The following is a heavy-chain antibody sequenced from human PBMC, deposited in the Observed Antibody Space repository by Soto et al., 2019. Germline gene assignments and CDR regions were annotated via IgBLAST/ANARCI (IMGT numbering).Heavy chain of an antibody. V-gene: IGHV4-59*08. J-gene: IGHJ4*02. CDR2: IYYSGST. Sequence: TLSLTCTVSGGSISPYYWSWIRQPPGKGLEWIGYIYYSGSTTYNPSLKSRVNISVDTSQNQFSLKLNSMTAADTAVYYCARHNYGSGSTYFAYWGQGTLVTVSS. CDR1: GGSISPYY. CDR3: ARHNYGSGSTYFAY. D-gene: IGHD3-10*01.